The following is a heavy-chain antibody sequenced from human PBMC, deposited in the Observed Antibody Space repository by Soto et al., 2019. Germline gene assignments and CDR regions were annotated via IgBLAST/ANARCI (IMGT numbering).Heavy chain of an antibody. CDR2: ISSSGSTI. CDR1: GLTFSSYE. CDR3: ASLYSYGFDY. V-gene: IGHV3-48*03. Sequence: EVQLVESGGGLVQPGGSLRLSCAASGLTFSSYEMNWVRQAPGKGLEWVAYISSSGSTIYYADSVKGRFTISRDNAKNSLYLQMNSLRAEDTAVYYCASLYSYGFDYWCQGTLVAVSS. J-gene: IGHJ4*02. D-gene: IGHD5-18*01.